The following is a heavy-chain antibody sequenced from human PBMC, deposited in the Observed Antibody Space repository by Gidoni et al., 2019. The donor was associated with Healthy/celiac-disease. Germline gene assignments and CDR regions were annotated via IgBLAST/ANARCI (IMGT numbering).Heavy chain of an antibody. Sequence: QVQLVQSGAEVKKPGASVKVSCKASGYTFTGYYMHWVRQAPGQGLEWMGWINPNSGGTNYAQKFQGWVTMTRDTSISTAYMELSRLRSDDTAVYYCARGNYVWGSYRFGYLDYWGQGTLVTVSS. V-gene: IGHV1-2*04. CDR3: ARGNYVWGSYRFGYLDY. D-gene: IGHD3-16*02. CDR1: GYTFTGYY. CDR2: INPNSGGT. J-gene: IGHJ4*02.